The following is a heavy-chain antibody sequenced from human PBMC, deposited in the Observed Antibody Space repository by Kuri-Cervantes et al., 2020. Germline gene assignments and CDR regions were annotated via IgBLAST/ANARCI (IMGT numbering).Heavy chain of an antibody. CDR3: ARGTMVQGVIMLHSYYYYMDV. CDR2: INPSGGST. D-gene: IGHD3-10*01. V-gene: IGHV1-46*01. CDR1: GYTFTSYY. Sequence: ASVKVSCKASGYTFTSYYMHWVRQAPGQGLEWMGIINPSGGSTSYAQKFQGRVTMTTDTSTSTAYMELRSLRSDDTAVYYCARGTMVQGVIMLHSYYYYMDVWGKGTTVTVSS. J-gene: IGHJ6*03.